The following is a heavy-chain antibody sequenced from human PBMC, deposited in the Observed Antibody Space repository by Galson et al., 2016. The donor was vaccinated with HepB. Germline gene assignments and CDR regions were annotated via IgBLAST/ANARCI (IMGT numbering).Heavy chain of an antibody. CDR2: ISYDGSKK. Sequence: SLRLSCAASGFRFSGYAMHWVRQAPGKGLGWVAVISYDGSKKYYADSVKGRFTISRDNSKNTLDLQMNSLRAEDTAVYYCARDGDVPSDYYDSSGRGYFDYWGQGTLVSVSS. D-gene: IGHD3-22*01. J-gene: IGHJ4*02. CDR3: ARDGDVPSDYYDSSGRGYFDY. V-gene: IGHV3-30*04. CDR1: GFRFSGYA.